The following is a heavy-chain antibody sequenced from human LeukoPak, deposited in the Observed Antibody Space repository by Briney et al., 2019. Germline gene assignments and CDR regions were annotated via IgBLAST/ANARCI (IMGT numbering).Heavy chain of an antibody. J-gene: IGHJ6*03. CDR3: AREEKGNFYYYYYMDV. CDR2: IYYSGST. V-gene: IGHV4-39*07. CDR1: GGSTSSSSYY. Sequence: SETLSLTCTVSGGSTSSSSYYWGWIRQPPGKGLEWIGSIYYSGSTYYNPSLKSRVTISVDTSKNQFSLKLSSVTAADTAVYYCAREEKGNFYYYYYMDVWGKGTTVTVSS. D-gene: IGHD3-10*01.